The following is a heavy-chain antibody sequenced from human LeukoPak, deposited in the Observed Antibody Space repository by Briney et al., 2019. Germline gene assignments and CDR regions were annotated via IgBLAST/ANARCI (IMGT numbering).Heavy chain of an antibody. Sequence: SQTLSLTCAVSGGSISSGGYSWSWIRQPPGKGLEWIGYIYHSGSTNYNPSLKSRVTISVDTSKNQFSLKLSSVTAADTAVYYCARVLSSTILGDAFDIWGQGTMVTVSS. V-gene: IGHV4-30-2*01. CDR1: GGSISSGGYS. D-gene: IGHD2-2*01. J-gene: IGHJ3*02. CDR3: ARVLSSTILGDAFDI. CDR2: IYHSGST.